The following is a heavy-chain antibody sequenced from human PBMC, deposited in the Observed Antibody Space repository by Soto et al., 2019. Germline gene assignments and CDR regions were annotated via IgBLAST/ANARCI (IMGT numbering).Heavy chain of an antibody. J-gene: IGHJ5*02. CDR1: GGSISSGGYC. CDR3: ACSERKWFGELLYGSWFDP. D-gene: IGHD3-10*01. Sequence: QVQLQESGPGLVKPSQTLSLTCTVSGGSISSGGYCWSWIRQHPGKGLEWIGYIYYSGSTYYNPSLKSRVTISVDTSKNQFSLKLSSVTAADTAVYYCACSERKWFGELLYGSWFDPWGQGTLVTVSS. V-gene: IGHV4-31*03. CDR2: IYYSGST.